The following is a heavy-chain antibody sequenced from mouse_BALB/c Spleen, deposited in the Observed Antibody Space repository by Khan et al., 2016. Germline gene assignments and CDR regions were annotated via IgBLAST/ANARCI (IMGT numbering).Heavy chain of an antibody. D-gene: IGHD2-14*01. CDR1: GYTFTDYS. CDR3: AGRYAAMDC. CDR2: INTETGEP. J-gene: IGHJ4*01. V-gene: IGHV9-2-1*01. Sequence: QIQLVQSGPELKKPGETVKISCKASGYTFTDYSIHWVKQAPGKGLKWMGWINTETGEPTYAVDFMGRFAFSLETSARTAYLQINNLKNEDTATYFCAGRYAAMDCWGQGTSVTVSS.